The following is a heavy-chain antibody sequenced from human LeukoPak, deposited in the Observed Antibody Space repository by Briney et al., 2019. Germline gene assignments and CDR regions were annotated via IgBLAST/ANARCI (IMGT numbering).Heavy chain of an antibody. J-gene: IGHJ4*02. V-gene: IGHV3-7*03. CDR2: IKQDGSEK. D-gene: IGHD1-14*01. CDR3: AKDRRTHAPQGGDY. Sequence: SGGSLRLSCAASGFTFSSYWMSWVRQAPGKGLKWVANIKQDGSEKYYVDSVKGRFTISRDNSKNTLYLQMNSLRAEDTAVYYCAKDRRTHAPQGGDYWGQGTLVTVSS. CDR1: GFTFSSYW.